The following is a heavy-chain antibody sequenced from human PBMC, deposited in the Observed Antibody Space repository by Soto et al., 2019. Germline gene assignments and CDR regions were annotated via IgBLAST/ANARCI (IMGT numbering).Heavy chain of an antibody. D-gene: IGHD5-18*01. CDR1: GYTFTGYY. J-gene: IGHJ3*02. CDR3: ARDRGYSYGHDGFDI. V-gene: IGHV1-2*04. Sequence: GASVKVSCKASGYTFTGYYMHWVRQAPGQGLEWMGWINPNSGGTNYAQKFQGWVTMTRDTSISTAYMELSRLRSDDTAVYYCARDRGYSYGHDGFDIWGQGTMVTVSS. CDR2: INPNSGGT.